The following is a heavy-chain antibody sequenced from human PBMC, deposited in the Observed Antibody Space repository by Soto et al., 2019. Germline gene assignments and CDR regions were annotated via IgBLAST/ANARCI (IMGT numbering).Heavy chain of an antibody. CDR3: ARTLYGDNVDY. V-gene: IGHV1-3*01. CDR1: GYTFTSYA. D-gene: IGHD4-17*01. Sequence: GASVKVSCKASGYTFTSYAMHWVRQAPGQRLEWMGWINADNGNTKYSQKFQGRVTMTRNTSISTAYMELSSLRSEDTAVYYCARTLYGDNVDYWGQETLVTVSS. CDR2: INADNGNT. J-gene: IGHJ4*02.